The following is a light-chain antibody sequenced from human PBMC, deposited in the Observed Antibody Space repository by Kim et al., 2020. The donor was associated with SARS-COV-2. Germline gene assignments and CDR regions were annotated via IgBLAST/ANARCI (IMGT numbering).Light chain of an antibody. V-gene: IGKV1-39*01. Sequence: DIQMTQSPSSLSASVGDRVTITCRTSQNINSHLNWYHQKPGRAPKLLIYAASTLQGEVPSRFSGGGSETDFTLTISSLQPEDFATYFCQQTYISPFTFGPGTKVDIK. CDR1: QNINSH. J-gene: IGKJ3*01. CDR2: AAS. CDR3: QQTYISPFT.